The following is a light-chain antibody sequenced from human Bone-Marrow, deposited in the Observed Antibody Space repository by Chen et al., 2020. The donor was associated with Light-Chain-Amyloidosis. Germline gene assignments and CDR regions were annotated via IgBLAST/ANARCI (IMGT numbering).Light chain of an antibody. CDR1: DLPTKY. CDR2: RDT. CDR3: QSADSSGTYEVI. Sequence: SYQLTQPPSVSVSPGQTARITCSGDDLPTKYAYGYQQKPGQAPVLVIHRDTERPSGISERFPGSSSGTTATLTISGVQAEDEADYHCQSADSSGTYEVIFGGGTKLTVL. V-gene: IGLV3-25*03. J-gene: IGLJ2*01.